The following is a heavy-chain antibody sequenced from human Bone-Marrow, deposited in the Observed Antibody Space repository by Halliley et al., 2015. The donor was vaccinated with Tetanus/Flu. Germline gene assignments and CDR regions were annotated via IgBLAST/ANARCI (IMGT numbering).Heavy chain of an antibody. CDR2: IGGDGHE. J-gene: IGHJ4*02. CDR3: AKERHNYGHDS. Sequence: LEFVSNIGGDGHEFYGDSVTGRFSISRDNSKNTLYLQMNSLRAEDTAIYFCAKERHNYGHDSGGQGTLVTVSS. V-gene: IGHV3-53*01. D-gene: IGHD3-10*01.